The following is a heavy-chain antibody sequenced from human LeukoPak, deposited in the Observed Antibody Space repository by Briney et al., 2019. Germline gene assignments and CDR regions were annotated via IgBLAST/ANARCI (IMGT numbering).Heavy chain of an antibody. CDR2: VSTSGSYI. Sequence: GGSLRLSCAASGFTLSNYRMNWVRQAPGKGLEWVSSVSTSGSYIYYADSVKGRFTISRDNAKNSLYLQMNSLRAEDTAVYYCARAETGYSSSWYFGYWGQGTLVTVSS. V-gene: IGHV3-21*01. D-gene: IGHD6-13*01. CDR1: GFTLSNYR. J-gene: IGHJ4*02. CDR3: ARAETGYSSSWYFGY.